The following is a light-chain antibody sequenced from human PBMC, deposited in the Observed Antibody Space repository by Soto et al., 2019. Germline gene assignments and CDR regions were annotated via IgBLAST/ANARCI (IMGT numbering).Light chain of an antibody. CDR3: KQYNSYLYT. Sequence: DIQMTQSPSTLSASVGDRVTITCRASQSISSWLAWYQQKPGKAPKLLIYDASSLESGVPSRFSGSGSGTAFTLTLSSLQPDDFATYYCKQYNSYLYTFGQGTKLEIK. V-gene: IGKV1-5*01. CDR1: QSISSW. CDR2: DAS. J-gene: IGKJ2*01.